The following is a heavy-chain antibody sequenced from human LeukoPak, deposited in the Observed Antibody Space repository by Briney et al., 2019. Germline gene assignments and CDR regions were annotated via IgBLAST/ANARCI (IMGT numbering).Heavy chain of an antibody. J-gene: IGHJ4*02. CDR3: ARVKRDMTTVTMTFDY. V-gene: IGHV4-31*03. Sequence: SETLSLTCIVSGGSISSGGYYWSWIRQHPGKGLEWIGYIYYSGSTYYNPSLKSRVTISVDTSKNQFSLKLSSVTAADTAVYYCARVKRDMTTVTMTFDYWGQGTLVTVSS. D-gene: IGHD4-17*01. CDR2: IYYSGST. CDR1: GGSISSGGYY.